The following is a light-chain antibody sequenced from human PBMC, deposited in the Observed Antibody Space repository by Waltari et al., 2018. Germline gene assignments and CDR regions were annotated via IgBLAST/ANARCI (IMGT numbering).Light chain of an antibody. CDR2: GAS. J-gene: IGKJ1*01. V-gene: IGKV3-20*01. CDR3: QHYLRLPVT. CDR1: QSVTRA. Sequence: EIVLTQSPGTLSLSPGESATLSCRTSQSVTRALAWYQQKPGQAPRLLIYGASNRATGIPVRFSGSVSGTDFSLTISSLEPEDFAVYYCQHYLRLPVTFGQGTKVEVK.